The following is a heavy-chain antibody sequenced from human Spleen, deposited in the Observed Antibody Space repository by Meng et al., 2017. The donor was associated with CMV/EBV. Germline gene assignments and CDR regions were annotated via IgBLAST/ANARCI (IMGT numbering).Heavy chain of an antibody. CDR1: GYTFTGYY. Sequence: ASVKVSCKASGYTFTGYYMHWVRQAPGQGLEWMGWVNPKGGGTNYAQKFQGRVTMTEDTSTDTAYMELSSLRSEDTAVYYCAKWELLSAFDIWGQGTMVTVSS. V-gene: IGHV1-2*02. J-gene: IGHJ3*02. CDR3: AKWELLSAFDI. CDR2: VNPKGGGT. D-gene: IGHD1-26*01.